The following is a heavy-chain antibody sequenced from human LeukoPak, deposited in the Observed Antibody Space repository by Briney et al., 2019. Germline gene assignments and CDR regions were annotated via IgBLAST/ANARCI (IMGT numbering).Heavy chain of an antibody. CDR1: GTSITSHY. J-gene: IGHJ6*02. D-gene: IGHD3-22*01. CDR2: IYYSGTT. CDR3: ARELYYYDSSGYSYYYGMDV. Sequence: SETLSLTCTVSGTSITSHYWSWLRQPPGKGLEWIGHIYYSGTTDYNSSLKSRVTISVDTSKNQFSLKLSSVTAADTAVYYCARELYYYDSSGYSYYYGMDVWGQGTTVTVSS. V-gene: IGHV4-59*11.